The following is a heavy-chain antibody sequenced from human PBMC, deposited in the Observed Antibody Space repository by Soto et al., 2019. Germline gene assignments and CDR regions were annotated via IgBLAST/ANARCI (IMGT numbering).Heavy chain of an antibody. V-gene: IGHV4-31*03. CDR3: ARGADASIFGVDLYYYYGMDV. J-gene: IGHJ6*02. CDR2: IYYSGST. CDR1: GGSISSGGYY. D-gene: IGHD3-3*01. Sequence: PSETLSLTCTVSGGSISSGGYYWSWIRQHPGKGLEWIGYIYYSGSTYYNPSLKSRVTISVDTSKNQFSLKLSSVTAADTAVYYCARGADASIFGVDLYYYYGMDVWGQGTTVTVS.